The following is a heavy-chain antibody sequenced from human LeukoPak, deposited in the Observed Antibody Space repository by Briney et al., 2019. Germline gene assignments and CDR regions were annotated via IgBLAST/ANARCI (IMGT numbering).Heavy chain of an antibody. D-gene: IGHD3-10*01. CDR3: ARHADSGFGELAFDY. CDR2: LYYSGST. V-gene: IGHV4-39*01. Sequence: SETLSLTCTVSGDSINNYYWGWIRQPPGKGLEWIGSLYYSGSTYYNPSLKSRVTISVDTSKNQFSLKVTSVTAADTAVYYCARHADSGFGELAFDYWGQGTLVTVSS. J-gene: IGHJ4*02. CDR1: GDSINNYY.